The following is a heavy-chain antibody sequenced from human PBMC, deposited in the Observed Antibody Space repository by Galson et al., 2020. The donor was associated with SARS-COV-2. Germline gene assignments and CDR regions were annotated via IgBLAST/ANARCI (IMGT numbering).Heavy chain of an antibody. CDR1: GGSISSSNW. D-gene: IGHD6-6*01. CDR2: IYHSGST. CDR3: AREKIEYSSSPLDY. V-gene: IGHV4-4*02. Sequence: SETLSLTCAVSGGSISSSNWWSWVRQPPGKGLEWIGEIYHSGSTNYNPSLKSRVTISVDKSKNQFSLKLSSVTAADTAVYYCAREKIEYSSSPLDYWGQGTLVTVSS. J-gene: IGHJ4*02.